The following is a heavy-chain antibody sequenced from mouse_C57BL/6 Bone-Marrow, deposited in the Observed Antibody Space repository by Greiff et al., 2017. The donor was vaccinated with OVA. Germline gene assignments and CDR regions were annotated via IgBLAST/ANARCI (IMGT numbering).Heavy chain of an antibody. CDR3: AILLYDYDPYHYSIDY. CDR1: GYTFTSYW. CDR2: IHPSDSDT. D-gene: IGHD2-4*01. J-gene: IGHJ4*01. V-gene: IGHV1-74*01. Sequence: VQLQQPGAELVKPGASVKVSCKASGYTFTSYWMHWVKQRPGQGLEWIGRIHPSDSDTNYNQKFKGKATLTVDKSSSTAYMHVSSLTSEDSAVYYCAILLYDYDPYHYSIDYWGQGTSVTVSS.